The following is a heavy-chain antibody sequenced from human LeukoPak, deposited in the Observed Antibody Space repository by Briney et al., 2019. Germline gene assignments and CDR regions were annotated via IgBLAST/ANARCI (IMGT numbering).Heavy chain of an antibody. CDR2: ISGDGGST. J-gene: IGHJ4*02. V-gene: IGHV3-43*02. CDR3: KKGRPYDRGGVAY. D-gene: IGHD3-22*01. Sequence: GGSLRLSCAASGFTFDDYAMHWVRQAPGKGLEWVSLISGDGGSTYYADSVKGRFTISRDNSKNSLYLQMNSLRTEDTAFFSCKKGRPYDRGGVAYWGRGPLVT. CDR1: GFTFDDYA.